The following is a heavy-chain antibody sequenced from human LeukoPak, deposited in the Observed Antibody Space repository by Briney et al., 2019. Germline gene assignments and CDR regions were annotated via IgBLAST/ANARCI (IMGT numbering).Heavy chain of an antibody. CDR3: ARDSSSWYKGWFDP. D-gene: IGHD6-13*01. CDR2: IYYSGST. V-gene: IGHV4-59*01. Sequence: SETLSLTCTVSGGSISSYYWSWIRQPPGKGPEWIGYIYYSGSTNYNPSLKSRVTISVDTSKNQFSLKLSSVTAADTAVYYCARDSSSWYKGWFDPWGQGTLVTVSS. J-gene: IGHJ5*02. CDR1: GGSISSYY.